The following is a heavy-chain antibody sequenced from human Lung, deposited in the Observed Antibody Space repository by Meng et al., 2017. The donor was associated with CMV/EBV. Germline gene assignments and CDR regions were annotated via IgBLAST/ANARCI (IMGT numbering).Heavy chain of an antibody. V-gene: IGHV1-69*05. Sequence: SVKVSCKAPGATFNNYAFSWVRQAPGQGLEWMGGIIPVLSTEKYAQKFQGRVTLTTDESTTTAYMELSGLRSDDTAVYYCAKARWQFYSDSSDYYYFHHTWXQGTXVTVSS. CDR3: AKARWQFYSDSSDYYYFHHT. J-gene: IGHJ5*02. CDR2: IIPVLSTE. D-gene: IGHD3-22*01. CDR1: GATFNNYA.